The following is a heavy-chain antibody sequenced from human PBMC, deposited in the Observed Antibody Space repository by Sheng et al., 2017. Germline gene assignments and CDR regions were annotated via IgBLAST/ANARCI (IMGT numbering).Heavy chain of an antibody. CDR1: ADSISSYY. V-gene: IGHV4-59*01. D-gene: IGHD3-10*01. CDR3: ARNSYGSGXKNYYYYGMDV. J-gene: IGHJ6*02. Sequence: QVQLQESGPRLVKPSETLSLTCAVSADSISSYYWNWIRQPPGKGLEWIGYLSYTGSTNYNPSLKSRVTISLDTSKNQFSLKLTSVTAADTAVYYCARNSYGSGXKNYYYYGMDVWGQGTTVDRLL. CDR2: LSYTGST.